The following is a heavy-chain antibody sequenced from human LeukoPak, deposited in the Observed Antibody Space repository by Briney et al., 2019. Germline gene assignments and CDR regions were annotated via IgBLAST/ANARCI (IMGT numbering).Heavy chain of an antibody. J-gene: IGHJ4*02. CDR3: ASDNKNPYNYEYYFDY. V-gene: IGHV3-48*03. Sequence: GGSLRLSCAASGFTFSSYEMNWVRQAPGKGLEWVSYISSSGSTIYYADSVKGRFTISRDNAKNSLYLQMNSLRAEDTAVYYCASDNKNPYNYEYYFDYWGQGTLVTVSS. CDR2: ISSSGSTI. CDR1: GFTFSSYE. D-gene: IGHD3-22*01.